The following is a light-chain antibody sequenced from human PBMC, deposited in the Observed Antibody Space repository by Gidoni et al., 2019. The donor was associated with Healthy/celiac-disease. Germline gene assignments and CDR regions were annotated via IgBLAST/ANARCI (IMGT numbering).Light chain of an antibody. CDR2: RDS. Sequence: YELPQPPALSVSPGQPASITCSGDNLGNKYACWYQQKPGQSPVLVIYRDSNRPSGIPERFSGSNSGNTATLTISGAQAMDEADYYCQAWDSSTVVFGGGTKLTVL. CDR1: NLGNKY. J-gene: IGLJ2*01. CDR3: QAWDSSTVV. V-gene: IGLV3-1*01.